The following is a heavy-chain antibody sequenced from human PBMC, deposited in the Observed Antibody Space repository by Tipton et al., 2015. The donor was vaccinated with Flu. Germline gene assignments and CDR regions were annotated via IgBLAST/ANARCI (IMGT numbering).Heavy chain of an antibody. D-gene: IGHD3-10*01. V-gene: IGHV4-61*02. CDR1: GGSISSGSYY. CDR2: IYTSGST. J-gene: IGHJ6*02. Sequence: TLSLTCTVSGGSISSGSYYWSWIRQPAGKGLEWIGRIYTSGSTNYNPSLKSRVTMSVDTSKNQFSLKLSSVTAADTAVYYCARGVLWFGESQYYGMDVWGQGTTVTVSS. CDR3: ARGVLWFGESQYYGMDV.